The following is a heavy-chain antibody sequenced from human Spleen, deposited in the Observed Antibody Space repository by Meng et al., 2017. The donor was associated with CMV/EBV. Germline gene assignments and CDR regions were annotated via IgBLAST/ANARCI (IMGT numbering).Heavy chain of an antibody. Sequence: GGSLRLSCAASGFTFSSYGMHWVRQAPGKGLEWVAFIRYDGSNKYYADSVKGRFTISRDNAKNSLYLQMNSLRAEDTAVYYCARKVRFDPWGQGTLVTVSS. J-gene: IGHJ5*02. CDR1: GFTFSSYG. CDR2: IRYDGSNK. D-gene: IGHD2-21*01. V-gene: IGHV3-30*02. CDR3: ARKVRFDP.